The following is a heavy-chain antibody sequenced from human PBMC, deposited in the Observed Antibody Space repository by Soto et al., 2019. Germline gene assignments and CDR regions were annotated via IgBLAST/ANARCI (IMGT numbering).Heavy chain of an antibody. Sequence: GGSLRLSCAASGFTFSSYGMHWVRQAPGKGLEWVAVISYDGSNKYYADSVKGRFTISRDNSKNTLYLQMTSLRAEDTAVYYCANRVPSTPRNYDFWSGYYIGVPNYGMDVWGQGTTVTVSS. CDR2: ISYDGSNK. V-gene: IGHV3-30*18. CDR3: ANRVPSTPRNYDFWSGYYIGVPNYGMDV. D-gene: IGHD3-3*01. CDR1: GFTFSSYG. J-gene: IGHJ6*02.